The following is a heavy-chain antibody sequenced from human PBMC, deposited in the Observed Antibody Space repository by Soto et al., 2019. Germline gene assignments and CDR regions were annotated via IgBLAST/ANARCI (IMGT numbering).Heavy chain of an antibody. CDR2: IKHDTSEA. Sequence: GGSLRLSCAASGFEFSDYWMSWVRQAPGKGLEWVGNIKHDTSEAHYADSVKGRFTITRDNIKNFLFLQMRALRADDTASYYCARDGLLFSGPYRPSRFDYWGLGALVTVSS. D-gene: IGHD3-16*02. CDR1: GFEFSDYW. V-gene: IGHV3-7*03. CDR3: ARDGLLFSGPYRPSRFDY. J-gene: IGHJ4*02.